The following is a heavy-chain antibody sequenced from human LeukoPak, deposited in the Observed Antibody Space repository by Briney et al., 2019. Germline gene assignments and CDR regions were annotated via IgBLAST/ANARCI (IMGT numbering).Heavy chain of an antibody. V-gene: IGHV1-3*01. CDR3: ARMGINYDFWSGYPHDGMDV. Sequence: GGSLRLSCAASGFTFSSYAMHWVRQAPGQRLEWMGWINAGNGNTKYSQKFQGRVTITRDTSASTAYMELSSLRSEDTAVYYCARMGINYDFWSGYPHDGMDVWGQGTTVTVSS. CDR2: INAGNGNT. D-gene: IGHD3-3*01. CDR1: GFTFSSYA. J-gene: IGHJ6*02.